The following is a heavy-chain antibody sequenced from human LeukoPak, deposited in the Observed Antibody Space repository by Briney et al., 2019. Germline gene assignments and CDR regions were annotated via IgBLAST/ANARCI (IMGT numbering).Heavy chain of an antibody. Sequence: SETLSLTCTVSGGSISSDYWSWLRQPPGKGPEWIGYISYSGNTNYNPSLKSRVTISLDTSKKRFSLKLSSVTAADTAVYYCARSRGYSYGTTFLDYWGQGTLVTVSS. J-gene: IGHJ4*02. CDR2: ISYSGNT. D-gene: IGHD5-18*01. V-gene: IGHV4-59*08. CDR1: GGSISSDY. CDR3: ARSRGYSYGTTFLDY.